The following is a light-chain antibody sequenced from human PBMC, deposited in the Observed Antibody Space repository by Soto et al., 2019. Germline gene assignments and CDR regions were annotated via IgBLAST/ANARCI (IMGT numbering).Light chain of an antibody. Sequence: QSALTQPASVSGSRGQSITISCTGTSSDVGAYNYVSWYQQHPGKAPKLIIYEVTNRPSGVSDRFSASKSGNTDSLTISGLQAEYEADYYCDSYKSSGRFFGGGTKLTLL. V-gene: IGLV2-14*01. J-gene: IGLJ2*01. CDR3: DSYKSSGRF. CDR2: EVT. CDR1: SSDVGAYNY.